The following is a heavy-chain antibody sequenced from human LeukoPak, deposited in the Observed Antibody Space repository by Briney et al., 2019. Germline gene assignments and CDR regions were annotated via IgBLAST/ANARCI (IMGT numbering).Heavy chain of an antibody. CDR1: GGSISSYY. V-gene: IGHV4-4*07. CDR3: ARVNYYDSSGYYAYYYYMDV. Sequence: SETLSLTCTVSGGSISSYYWSWIRQPAGKGLEWIGRVYTSGSTNYNPSLKSRVTISVDKSKNQFSLKLSSVTAADTGVYYCARVNYYDSSGYYAYYYYMDVWGKGTTVTVSS. D-gene: IGHD3-22*01. J-gene: IGHJ6*03. CDR2: VYTSGST.